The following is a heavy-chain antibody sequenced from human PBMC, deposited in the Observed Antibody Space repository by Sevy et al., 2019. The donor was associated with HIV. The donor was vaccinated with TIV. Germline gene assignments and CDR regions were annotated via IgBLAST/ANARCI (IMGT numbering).Heavy chain of an antibody. Sequence: GGSLRLSCAASGFIFGSYAMNWVRQAPGKGLEWVAVISYDGSHKYYADSVKGRFTISRDNAKNSLYLQMNSLRAEDTAVYYCARIEGITGTFGYYYYGMDVWGQGTTVTVSS. CDR3: ARIEGITGTFGYYYYGMDV. CDR1: GFIFGSYA. J-gene: IGHJ6*02. D-gene: IGHD1-7*01. CDR2: ISYDGSHK. V-gene: IGHV3-30-3*01.